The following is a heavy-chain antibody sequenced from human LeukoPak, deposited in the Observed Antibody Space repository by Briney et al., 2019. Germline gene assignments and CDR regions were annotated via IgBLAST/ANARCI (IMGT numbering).Heavy chain of an antibody. CDR2: ISAYNGNT. CDR1: GYTFTSYG. CDR3: ARVRPYCSSISCGSSWFDP. Sequence: ASVKVSCKASGYTFTSYGISWVRQAPGQGLEWMGWISAYNGNTNYAQKLQGRVTMTTDTSTSTAYMELRSLRSDDTAVYYCARVRPYCSSISCGSSWFDPWGQGTLVTVSS. V-gene: IGHV1-18*01. D-gene: IGHD2-2*01. J-gene: IGHJ5*02.